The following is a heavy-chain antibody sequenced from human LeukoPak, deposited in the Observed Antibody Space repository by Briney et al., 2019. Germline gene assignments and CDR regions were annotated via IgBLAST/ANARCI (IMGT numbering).Heavy chain of an antibody. J-gene: IGHJ4*02. D-gene: IGHD1-26*01. CDR2: INHSGST. V-gene: IGHV4-34*01. CDR1: GGSFSGYH. CDR3: ARDGGSYSEFDY. Sequence: SETLSLTCAVYGGSFSGYHWSWIRQPPGKGLEWIGEINHSGSTNYNPSLKSRVTISVDTSKNQFSLKLSSVTAADTAVYYCARDGGSYSEFDYWGQGTLVTVSS.